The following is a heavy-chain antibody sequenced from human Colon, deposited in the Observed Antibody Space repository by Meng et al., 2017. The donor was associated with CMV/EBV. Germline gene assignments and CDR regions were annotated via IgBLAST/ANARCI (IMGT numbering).Heavy chain of an antibody. V-gene: IGHV3-7*01. CDR1: GFTFSSYW. J-gene: IGHJ4*02. CDR2: IKQDGSEK. CDR3: ARIHYDSWSGYYRDY. D-gene: IGHD3-3*01. Sequence: GESLKISCAASGFTFSSYWMSWVRQAPGKGLEWVANIKQDGSEKYYVDSVKGRFTASRDNARNSLYLQMNSLRAEDTAVYYCARIHYDSWSGYYRDYWSQGALVTVSS.